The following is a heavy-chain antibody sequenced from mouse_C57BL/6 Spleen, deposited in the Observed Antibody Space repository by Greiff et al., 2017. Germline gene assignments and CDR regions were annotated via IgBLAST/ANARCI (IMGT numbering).Heavy chain of an antibody. D-gene: IGHD1-1*01. J-gene: IGHJ4*01. Sequence: VMLVESGPGLVAPSQSLSITCTVSGFSLTSYGVDWVRQSPGKGLEWLGVIWGVGSTNYNSALKSRLSISKDNSKSQVFLKMNSLQTDDTAMYYCASDRGDYYGSSYGAMDYWGQGTSVTVSS. CDR1: GFSLTSYG. V-gene: IGHV2-6*01. CDR3: ASDRGDYYGSSYGAMDY. CDR2: IWGVGST.